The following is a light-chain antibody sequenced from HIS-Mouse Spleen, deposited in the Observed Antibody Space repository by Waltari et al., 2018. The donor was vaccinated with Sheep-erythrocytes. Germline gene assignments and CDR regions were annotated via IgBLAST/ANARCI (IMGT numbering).Light chain of an antibody. Sequence: QSALTQPRSVSGSPGQSVTISCTVTSSAVGGYNYASWYQQHPGKAPKLMIYDVSKRPSGVPDRFSGSKSGNTASLTISGLQAEDEADYYCCSYAGSYTLVFGGGTKLTVL. CDR3: CSYAGSYTLV. CDR1: SSAVGGYNY. CDR2: DVS. V-gene: IGLV2-11*01. J-gene: IGLJ2*01.